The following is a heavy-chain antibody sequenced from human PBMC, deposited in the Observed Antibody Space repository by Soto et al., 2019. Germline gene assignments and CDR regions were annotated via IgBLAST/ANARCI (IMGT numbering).Heavy chain of an antibody. Sequence: LSLTCTVSGGSIDTFYWSWVRQPAGKGLEWIGRIFSSGSTSFNPSLESRVAMSVDTSKNHFSLNLSSVTAADMAVYYCAREGSYSAYNFAHGIQLWSFDFWGQGALVTVSS. CDR2: IFSSGST. J-gene: IGHJ4*02. CDR3: AREGSYSAYNFAHGIQLWSFDF. CDR1: GGSIDTFY. V-gene: IGHV4-4*07. D-gene: IGHD5-12*01.